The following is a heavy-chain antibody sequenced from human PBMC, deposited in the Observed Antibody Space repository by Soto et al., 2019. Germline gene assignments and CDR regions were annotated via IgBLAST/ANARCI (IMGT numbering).Heavy chain of an antibody. V-gene: IGHV3-15*07. CDR1: GFTFSDAW. CDR2: IKSKTDGGTT. CDR3: TTFRYYYDSSAYSLWDF. Sequence: EVRLVQSGGGLVKPGGSLRLSCAASGFTFSDAWMNWVRQVPGKGLEWVGRIKSKTDGGTTDYAAPVKGRFTISRDDSKNTLYLQMNSLKTEDTAVYFCTTFRYYYDSSAYSLWDFWGQGTLVTVSS. D-gene: IGHD3-22*01. J-gene: IGHJ4*02.